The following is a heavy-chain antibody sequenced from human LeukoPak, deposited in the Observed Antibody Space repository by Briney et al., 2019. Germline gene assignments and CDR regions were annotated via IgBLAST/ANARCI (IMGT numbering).Heavy chain of an antibody. V-gene: IGHV3-23*01. D-gene: IGHD3-22*01. Sequence: PGGSLRLSCAASGFTFSSYAMSWVRQAPGKGLEWVSAISGSGGSTYYADSVKGRFTTSRDNSKNTLYLQMNSLRAEDTAVYYCAKGEYYYDSSGTYDAFDIWGQGTMVTVSS. J-gene: IGHJ3*02. CDR2: ISGSGGST. CDR3: AKGEYYYDSSGTYDAFDI. CDR1: GFTFSSYA.